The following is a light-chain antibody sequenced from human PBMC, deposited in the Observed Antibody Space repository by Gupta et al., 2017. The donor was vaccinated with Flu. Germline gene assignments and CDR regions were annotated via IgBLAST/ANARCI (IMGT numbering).Light chain of an antibody. J-gene: IGLJ3*02. Sequence: QAVLTQPSSLSASPGASASLTCTLRSGINVGTYRIYWYQQNPGSPPQYLLSYKSDSDKEQGSGVPSRFSGSKDASANAGILLISGLQSEDEADYYCMIWHSSAWVFGGGTKLTVL. CDR3: MIWHSSAWV. CDR2: YKSDSDK. CDR1: SGINVGTYR. V-gene: IGLV5-45*03.